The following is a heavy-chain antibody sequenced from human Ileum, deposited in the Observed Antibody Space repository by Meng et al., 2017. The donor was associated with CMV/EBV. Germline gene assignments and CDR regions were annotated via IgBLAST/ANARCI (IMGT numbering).Heavy chain of an antibody. CDR1: GFTFSSYA. CDR3: AKGRSSSRHFDY. V-gene: IGHV3-23*01. Sequence: SCAASGFTFSSYAMSWVRQAPGKGLEWVSAISGSGGSTYYADSVKGRFTISRDNSKNTLYLQMNSLRAEDTAVYYCAKGRSSSRHFDYWGQGTLVTVSS. CDR2: ISGSGGST. J-gene: IGHJ4*02. D-gene: IGHD6-6*01.